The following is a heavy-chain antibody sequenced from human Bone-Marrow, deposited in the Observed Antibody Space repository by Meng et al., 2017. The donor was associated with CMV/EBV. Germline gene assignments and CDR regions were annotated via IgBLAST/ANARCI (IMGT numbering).Heavy chain of an antibody. CDR2: IYYSGST. CDR3: ARELSWFGEFGLGV. CDR1: GGSISSYY. V-gene: IGHV4-59*01. J-gene: IGHJ6*02. Sequence: SETLSLTCTVSGGSISSYYWTWIRQPPGKGLEWIGNIYYSGSTNYNSSLKSRVTISVDTSKNQFSLQLSSVTAADTAVYYCARELSWFGEFGLGVCGQGTTAVASS. D-gene: IGHD3-10*01.